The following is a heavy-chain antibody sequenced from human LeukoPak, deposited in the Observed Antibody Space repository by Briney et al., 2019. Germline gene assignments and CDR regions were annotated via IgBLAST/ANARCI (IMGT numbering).Heavy chain of an antibody. CDR3: ARAGLITMVRGVPNLDY. V-gene: IGHV1-18*01. CDR2: ISAYNGNT. D-gene: IGHD3-10*01. J-gene: IGHJ4*02. Sequence: ASVKVSCKASGYTFTSYGISWVRQAPGQGLEWMGWISAYNGNTNYAQKFQGRVTMTRDTSISTAYMELSRLRSDDTAVYYCARAGLITMVRGVPNLDYWGQGTLVTVSS. CDR1: GYTFTSYG.